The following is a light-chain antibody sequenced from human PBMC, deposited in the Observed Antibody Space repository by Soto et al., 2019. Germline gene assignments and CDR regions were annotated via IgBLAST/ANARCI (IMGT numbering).Light chain of an antibody. J-gene: IGKJ5*01. CDR2: DAS. V-gene: IGKV1-5*01. Sequence: DIQMTQSPSTLSASVGDRVTITGRASQSISRWFAWYQQKPGKAPKALIYDASTLRSGLPSRFSGGGAGTEFTLTISSLQPDDFATYYCQQYNTYSTFGQGTRLAIK. CDR3: QQYNTYST. CDR1: QSISRW.